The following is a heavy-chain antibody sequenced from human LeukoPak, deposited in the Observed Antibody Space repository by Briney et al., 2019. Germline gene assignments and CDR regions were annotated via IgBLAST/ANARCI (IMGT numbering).Heavy chain of an antibody. V-gene: IGHV4-4*07. Sequence: PSETLSLTCTVSGGSISSYYWSWIRQPAGKGLEWIGRIYTSGSTYYNPSLKSRVTISVDTSKNQFSLKLSSVTAADTAVYYCATLIMVRGVIIRDSDWFDPWGQGTLVTVSS. CDR2: IYTSGST. D-gene: IGHD3-10*01. J-gene: IGHJ5*02. CDR3: ATLIMVRGVIIRDSDWFDP. CDR1: GGSISSYY.